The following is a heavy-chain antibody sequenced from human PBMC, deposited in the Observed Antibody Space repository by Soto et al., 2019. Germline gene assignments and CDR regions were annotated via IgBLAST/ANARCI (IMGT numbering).Heavy chain of an antibody. J-gene: IGHJ6*02. Sequence: GGSLRLSCAASGFTVSSNYMSWVRQAPGKGLEWVSVIYSGGSTCYADSVKGRFTISRDNSKNTLYLQMNSLRAEDTAVYYCASTHSTDYYYYGMDVWGQGTTVTVSS. CDR2: IYSGGST. CDR1: GFTVSSNY. CDR3: ASTHSTDYYYYGMDV. V-gene: IGHV3-53*01. D-gene: IGHD6-13*01.